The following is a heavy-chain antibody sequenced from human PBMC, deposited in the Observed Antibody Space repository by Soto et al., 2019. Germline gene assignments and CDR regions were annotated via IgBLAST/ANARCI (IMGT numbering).Heavy chain of an antibody. V-gene: IGHV4-61*01. CDR2: VYHTGST. D-gene: IGHD4-17*01. J-gene: IGHJ5*02. CDR3: ARRDYGEKFDP. CDR1: GGSVSIGSHY. Sequence: PSETLSLTCTVSGGSVSIGSHYWSWIRQPPGKGLEWIAYVYHTGSTDYNPSLRSRATISVDLSRNQFSLRLDSVTAADSAVYYCARRDYGEKFDPWGQGTLVTVSS.